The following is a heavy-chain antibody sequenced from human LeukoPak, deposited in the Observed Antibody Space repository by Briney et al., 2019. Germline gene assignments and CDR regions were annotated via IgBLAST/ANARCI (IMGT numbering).Heavy chain of an antibody. CDR2: ISAYNGNT. D-gene: IGHD2-2*01. J-gene: IGHJ4*02. Sequence: ASVKVSCKASGYTFTSYGISWVRQAPGQGLEWMGWISAYNGNTNYAQKLQGRVTMTTDTSTSTAYMELRSLRSDDTALYYSATDIVVVPAANGVYWGQGTLVTVSS. V-gene: IGHV1-18*01. CDR3: ATDIVVVPAANGVY. CDR1: GYTFTSYG.